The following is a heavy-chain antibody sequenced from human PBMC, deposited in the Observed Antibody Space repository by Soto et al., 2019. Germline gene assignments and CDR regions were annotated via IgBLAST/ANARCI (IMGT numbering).Heavy chain of an antibody. J-gene: IGHJ4*02. D-gene: IGHD4-17*01. CDR3: ARLNYGDND. CDR2: IDPSDSYT. CDR1: GYNFTSDW. Sequence: EVQLAQSGAEVKKPGEALRISCKGSGYNFTSDWISWARQMPGKGLEWMGRIDPSDSYTNYSPSFQGHVTISVDKSISTAYLQGSSLKASDTAMYYCARLNYGDNDWGQGTRVTGSS. V-gene: IGHV5-10-1*03.